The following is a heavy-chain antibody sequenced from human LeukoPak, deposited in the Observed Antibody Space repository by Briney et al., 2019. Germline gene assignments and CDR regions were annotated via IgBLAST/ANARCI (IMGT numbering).Heavy chain of an antibody. CDR1: GFTFSSYE. CDR2: ISSSGSTI. Sequence: GGSLRLSCAASGFTFSSYEMNWVRQAPGKGLEWVSYISSSGSTIYYADSVKGRFTISRDNAKNSLYLQMNSLRAEDTAVYYCARGPPLRPNCSGGSCYFWRPFDYWGRGTLVTVSS. V-gene: IGHV3-48*03. J-gene: IGHJ4*02. D-gene: IGHD2-15*01. CDR3: ARGPPLRPNCSGGSCYFWRPFDY.